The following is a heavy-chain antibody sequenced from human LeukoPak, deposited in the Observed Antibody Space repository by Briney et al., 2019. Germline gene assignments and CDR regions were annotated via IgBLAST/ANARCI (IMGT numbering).Heavy chain of an antibody. D-gene: IGHD6-6*01. V-gene: IGHV1-69*06. CDR2: IIPIFGTA. Sequence: SAVKVSCKASGCTFSSYVISWVRQAPGQGLEWMGGIIPIFGTANYAQNFQGRVTITADKSPGPAFMELGSLSSEDTAVYYWAKDDQLVLAYWGEGTLVTVSS. CDR3: AKDDQLVLAY. CDR1: GCTFSSYV. J-gene: IGHJ4*02.